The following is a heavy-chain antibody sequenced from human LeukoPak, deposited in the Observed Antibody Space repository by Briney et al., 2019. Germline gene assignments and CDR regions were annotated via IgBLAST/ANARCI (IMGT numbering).Heavy chain of an antibody. CDR2: IWHDGSDE. Sequence: GGSLRLSCVASRSTFSSYGMHWVRQAPGMGLEWVAVIWHDGSDENYADSVKGRFTISRDNSKNTLYLQMNSLRAEDTAVYYCAKAAGYDFWSGYSAVLDYWGQGTLVTVSS. V-gene: IGHV3-30*02. D-gene: IGHD3-3*01. CDR1: RSTFSSYG. CDR3: AKAAGYDFWSGYSAVLDY. J-gene: IGHJ4*02.